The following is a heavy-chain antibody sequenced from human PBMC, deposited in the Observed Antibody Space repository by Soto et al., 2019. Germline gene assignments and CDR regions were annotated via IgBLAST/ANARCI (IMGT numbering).Heavy chain of an antibody. J-gene: IGHJ2*01. CDR3: ARSYDSSGYYDWYFDL. Sequence: QITLKESGPTLVKPTQTLTLTCTFSGFSLSTSGAGVGWIRQPPGKALEWLALIYWNDDKRYSPSLKSRLTITKDTSKNQVVLTMTNMDPVDTATYYCARSYDSSGYYDWYFDLWGRGTLVTVSS. CDR1: GFSLSTSGAG. D-gene: IGHD3-22*01. V-gene: IGHV2-5*01. CDR2: IYWNDDK.